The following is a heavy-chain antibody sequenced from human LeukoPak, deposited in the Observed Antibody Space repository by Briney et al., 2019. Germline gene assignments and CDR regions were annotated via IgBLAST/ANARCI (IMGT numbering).Heavy chain of an antibody. J-gene: IGHJ4*02. CDR2: ISDGGVT. Sequence: SETLSLTCNVSGGSISTYYWRWIRKPPGKGLEWIGYISDGGVTSYNPSLKGRVTISVDSPKDRFSLRLTSLTAVDTALYYCARHGGTLDYFDYWGPGSLVTVSS. D-gene: IGHD1-26*01. V-gene: IGHV4-59*08. CDR3: ARHGGTLDYFDY. CDR1: GGSISTYY.